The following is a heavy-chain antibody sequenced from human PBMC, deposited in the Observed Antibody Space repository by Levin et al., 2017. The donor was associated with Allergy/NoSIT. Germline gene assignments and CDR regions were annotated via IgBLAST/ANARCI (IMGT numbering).Heavy chain of an antibody. CDR3: ARRFAYSSNWDFDY. D-gene: IGHD6-13*01. CDR1: GGSISSRSFY. Sequence: SETLSLTCTVSGGSISSRSFYWGWIRQPPGKGLEWIGSMFYSGNTYYNPSLKSRVTMSADASKNQISLKLNSVTAADTAVYYCARRFAYSSNWDFDYWGQGTLVTV. J-gene: IGHJ4*02. CDR2: MFYSGNT. V-gene: IGHV4-39*01.